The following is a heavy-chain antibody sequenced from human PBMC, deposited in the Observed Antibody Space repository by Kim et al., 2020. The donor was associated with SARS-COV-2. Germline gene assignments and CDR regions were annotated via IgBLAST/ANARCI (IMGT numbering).Heavy chain of an antibody. V-gene: IGHV3-48*02. D-gene: IGHD6-6*01. J-gene: IGHJ4*02. CDR2: SSII. Sequence: SSIIHYAAHVKGRFTISRDNAKNSLYLQMNSLRDEDTAVYYCATSTGHFDHWGQGTLVTVSS. CDR3: ATSTGHFDH.